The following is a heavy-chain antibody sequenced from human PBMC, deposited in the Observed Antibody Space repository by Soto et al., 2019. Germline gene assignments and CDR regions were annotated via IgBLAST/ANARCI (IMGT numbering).Heavy chain of an antibody. CDR2: MNPNSGNT. V-gene: IGHV1-8*02. CDR1: GYTFTGYY. J-gene: IGHJ6*02. Sequence: ASVKVSCKASGYTFTGYYMHWVRQATGQGLEWMGWMNPNSGNTGYAQKFQGRVTMTRNTSISTAYMELSSLRSEDTAVYYCARIPIFLRDTYYDFWSGYRRYGMDVWGQGTTVTVSS. D-gene: IGHD3-3*01. CDR3: ARIPIFLRDTYYDFWSGYRRYGMDV.